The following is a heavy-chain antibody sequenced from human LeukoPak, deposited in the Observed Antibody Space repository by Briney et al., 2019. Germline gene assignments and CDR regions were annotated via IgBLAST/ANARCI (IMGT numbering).Heavy chain of an antibody. CDR1: GHTFSELP. CDR2: FDPENDER. CDR3: ATEVTSIVPDY. V-gene: IGHV1-24*01. Sequence: ASVKVSCKVSGHTFSELPMYWVRQAPGKGLEWMGGFDPENDERLYAHQFRGRLTMTEDSSTDTAYMELSGPRSEDTAVYYCATEVTSIVPDYWGQGTLVTVSS. J-gene: IGHJ4*02. D-gene: IGHD2-21*01.